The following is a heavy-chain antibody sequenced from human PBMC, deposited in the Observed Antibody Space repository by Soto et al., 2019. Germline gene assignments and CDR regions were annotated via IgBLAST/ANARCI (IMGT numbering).Heavy chain of an antibody. CDR3: ARHRRNSGYTSGWYPFDY. CDR1: RYRFPNYW. J-gene: IGHJ4*02. D-gene: IGHD6-19*01. Sequence: PGDSQEIWCKVSRYRFPNYWIGWVRKMPGKGLEWMGIIYPGDSDTRYNPSFQGQVTISVDKSISTAYLQWSSLKASGTAMFYCARHRRNSGYTSGWYPFDYWGQGNLVTGSS. CDR2: IYPGDSDT. V-gene: IGHV5-51*01.